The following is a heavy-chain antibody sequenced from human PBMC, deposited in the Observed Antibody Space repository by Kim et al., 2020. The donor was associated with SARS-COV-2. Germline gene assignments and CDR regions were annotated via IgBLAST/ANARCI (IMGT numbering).Heavy chain of an antibody. J-gene: IGHJ4*02. CDR3: ARSNYGDSLDY. V-gene: IGHV1-46*01. CDR2: T. D-gene: IGHD4-17*01. Sequence: TSYATKFQGRVTMTRDTSTSPVYMELSSLRSEDTAVYYCARSNYGDSLDYWGQGTLVTVSS.